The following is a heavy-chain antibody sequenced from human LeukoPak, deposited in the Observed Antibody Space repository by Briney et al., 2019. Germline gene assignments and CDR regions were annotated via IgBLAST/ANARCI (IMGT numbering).Heavy chain of an antibody. D-gene: IGHD5-12*01. V-gene: IGHV4-34*01. CDR2: INHSGST. CDR1: GGSFSGYY. CDR3: ARGGRGGYNESSRFDY. J-gene: IGHJ4*02. Sequence: KPSETLSLTCAVYGGSFSGYYWSWIRQPPGKGLEWIGEINHSGSTNYNPSLKSRVTISVDTSKNQFSLKLSSVTAADTAVYYCARGGRGGYNESSRFDYWGQGTLVTVSS.